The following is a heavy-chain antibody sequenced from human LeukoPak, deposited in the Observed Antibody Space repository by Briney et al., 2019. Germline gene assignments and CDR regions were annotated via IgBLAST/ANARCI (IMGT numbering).Heavy chain of an antibody. Sequence: GASVKVSCKASGYSFTSYGFNWVRQAPGRGLEWMGWISPYNGDTNYAQTFQGRVTLTTDTSTSTAYMELTSLRSGDTAVYYCARGMEIAASNWFDPWGQGTLVTVSS. V-gene: IGHV1-18*01. CDR1: GYSFTSYG. J-gene: IGHJ5*02. CDR2: ISPYNGDT. CDR3: ARGMEIAASNWFDP. D-gene: IGHD6-25*01.